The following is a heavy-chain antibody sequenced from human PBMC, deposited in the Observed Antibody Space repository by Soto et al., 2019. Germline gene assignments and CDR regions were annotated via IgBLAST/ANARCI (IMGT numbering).Heavy chain of an antibody. V-gene: IGHV4-59*11. CDR3: ARDGREASGMDV. CDR1: GGSISSHY. J-gene: IGHJ6*02. CDR2: IYYRGST. D-gene: IGHD1-26*01. Sequence: SETLSLTCTVSGGSISSHYWSWVRQAPGKGLEWIGHIYYRGSTSYNPSLRSRSTISVDTSNNQFSLKLNSVTTADTAAYYCARDGREASGMDVWGQGTKVTVSS.